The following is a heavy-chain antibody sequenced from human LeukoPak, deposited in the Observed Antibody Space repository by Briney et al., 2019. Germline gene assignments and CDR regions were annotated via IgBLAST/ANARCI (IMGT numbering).Heavy chain of an antibody. V-gene: IGHV4-34*01. D-gene: IGHD2-2*02. CDR3: ARGRAYCSSTSCYNGTFDY. Sequence: SETLSLTCAVYGGSFSGYYWSWIRQPPGMGLEWIGEINHSGSTNYNPSLKSRVTISVDTSKNQFSLKLSSVTAADTAVYYCARGRAYCSSTSCYNGTFDYWGQGTLVTVSS. J-gene: IGHJ4*02. CDR2: INHSGST. CDR1: GGSFSGYY.